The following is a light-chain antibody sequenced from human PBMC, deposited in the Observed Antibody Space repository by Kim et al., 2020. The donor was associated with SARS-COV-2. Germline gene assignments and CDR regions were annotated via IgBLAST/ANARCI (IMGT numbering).Light chain of an antibody. V-gene: IGKV4-1*01. Sequence: RATSNSKSSQSVLYSSNNKNYLSGYQQKPGQPPKLLISWASTRESGVPDRFRGSGSGTDFTLTINNRQAEDVAVYYCQQYYTTPLTFGGGTKLEI. CDR2: WAS. CDR1: QSVLYSSNNKNY. J-gene: IGKJ4*01. CDR3: QQYYTTPLT.